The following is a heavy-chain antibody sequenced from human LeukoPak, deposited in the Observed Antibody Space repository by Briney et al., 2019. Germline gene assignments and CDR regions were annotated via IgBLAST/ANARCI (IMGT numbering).Heavy chain of an antibody. CDR3: ARDGANFGDLRIGDYYYGLDV. CDR2: ISTSGSTI. J-gene: IGHJ6*02. Sequence: PGGSLRLSCAASGFTFSSYEMNWVRQAPGKGLEWVASISTSGSTIYYADSLKGRFTTSRDNAKNSLYLQMNSLRAEDTAFYFCARDGANFGDLRIGDYYYGLDVWGQGTTVTVSS. CDR1: GFTFSSYE. D-gene: IGHD3-10*01. V-gene: IGHV3-48*03.